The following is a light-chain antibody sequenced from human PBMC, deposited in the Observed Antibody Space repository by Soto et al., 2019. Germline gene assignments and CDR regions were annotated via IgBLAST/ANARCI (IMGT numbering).Light chain of an antibody. Sequence: VITQSPSTVSVSPGERSTLSCRASQSVSIDLAWYQQTPGQAPRLLIYGASTRATGIPARFSGSGSGTDFTLTISSLEPEDFAVYYCHQRKSWPRTFGQGTKVDIK. V-gene: IGKV3-15*01. CDR3: HQRKSWPRT. J-gene: IGKJ1*01. CDR2: GAS. CDR1: QSVSID.